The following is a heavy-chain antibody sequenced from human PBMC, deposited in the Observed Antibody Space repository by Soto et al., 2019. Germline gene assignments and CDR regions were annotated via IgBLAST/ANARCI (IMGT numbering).Heavy chain of an antibody. CDR3: AKADGEQWLIPHLDN. D-gene: IGHD6-19*01. V-gene: IGHV3-23*01. CDR1: GFNFKKFA. CDR2: ISCCGGST. J-gene: IGHJ4*02. Sequence: EVQLLESGGGLVQPGGSLRLSCVASGFNFKKFAMAWVRQAPGEGLEWVSGISCCGGSTSYADSVKGRFSTARDDSKNTLSLQMNGLRVEDTAQYFCAKADGEQWLIPHLDNWGQGTLVTVS.